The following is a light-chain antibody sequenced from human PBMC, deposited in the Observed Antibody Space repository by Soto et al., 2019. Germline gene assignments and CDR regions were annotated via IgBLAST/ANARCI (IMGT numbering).Light chain of an antibody. V-gene: IGLV2-11*01. CDR2: DGS. CDR1: SSDVGGYKS. CDR3: CSYGGSYSYV. Sequence: QSALTQPRSVSGAPGQTVTVSCIGTSSDVGGYKSVSWYQQYPGKAPKLMIYDGSDRPSGVPNRFSGSKSGNTASLTISGLQAEDEADYYCCSYGGSYSYVFGTGTKVTAL. J-gene: IGLJ1*01.